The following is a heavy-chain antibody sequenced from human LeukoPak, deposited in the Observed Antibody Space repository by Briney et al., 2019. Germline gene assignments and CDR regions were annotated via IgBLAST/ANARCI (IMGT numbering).Heavy chain of an antibody. Sequence: GGSLRLSCVASGFTFSTYGMSWVRQAPGKGLEWVSAISGSGGSTYYADSVKGRFSISRDNSKNTLYLQVNGLRTEDTAVYYCAKDRLLNCRGDCYIFDYWGQGTVVTASS. CDR1: GFTFSTYG. CDR2: ISGSGGST. D-gene: IGHD2-21*02. V-gene: IGHV3-23*01. CDR3: AKDRLLNCRGDCYIFDY. J-gene: IGHJ4*02.